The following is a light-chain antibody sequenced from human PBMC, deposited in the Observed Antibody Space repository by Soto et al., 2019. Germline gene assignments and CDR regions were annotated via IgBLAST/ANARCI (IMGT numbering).Light chain of an antibody. CDR3: SSYISSSTSVV. CDR2: DVS. Sequence: QSVLTQPASVSGSPGQSITISCTGTSSDVGTYNYVSWYQQHPGKAPKLMIYDVSNRPSGVSDRFSGSKSGNTASLTISGLQAEDEADYYCSSYISSSTSVVFGGGTKPTVL. CDR1: SSDVGTYNY. V-gene: IGLV2-14*01. J-gene: IGLJ2*01.